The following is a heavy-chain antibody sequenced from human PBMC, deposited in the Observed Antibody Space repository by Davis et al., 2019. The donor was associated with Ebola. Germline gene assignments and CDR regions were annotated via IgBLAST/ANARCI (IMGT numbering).Heavy chain of an antibody. CDR2: IYPGDSDT. J-gene: IGHJ3*02. CDR3: ARHWEWLQRGCCAFDI. V-gene: IGHV5-51*01. Sequence: GESLKISCKGSGYSFTSYWIGWVRQMPGKGLEWMGIIYPGDSDTRYSPSFQGQVTISADKSISTAYLQWSSLKAADTAMYYCARHWEWLQRGCCAFDIWGQGTMVTVSS. D-gene: IGHD5-24*01. CDR1: GYSFTSYW.